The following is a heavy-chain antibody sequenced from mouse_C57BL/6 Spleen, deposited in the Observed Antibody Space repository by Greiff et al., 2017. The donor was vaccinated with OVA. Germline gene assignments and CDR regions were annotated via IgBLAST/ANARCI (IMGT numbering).Heavy chain of an antibody. Sequence: VQLKQSGAELVKPGASVKLSCTASGFNIKDYYMHWVKQRTEQGLEWIGRIDPEDGETKYAPKFQGKATITADTSSNTAYLQLSSLTSEDTAVYYCATYYGRSYGVYFDYWGQGTTLTASS. D-gene: IGHD1-1*01. CDR1: GFNIKDYY. CDR2: IDPEDGET. CDR3: ATYYGRSYGVYFDY. V-gene: IGHV14-2*01. J-gene: IGHJ2*01.